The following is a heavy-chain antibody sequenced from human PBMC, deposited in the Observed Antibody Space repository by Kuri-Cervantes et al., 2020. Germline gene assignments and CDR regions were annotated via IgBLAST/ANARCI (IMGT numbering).Heavy chain of an antibody. Sequence: GESLKISCAASGFTFSSYAMHWVRQAPGKGLEWVAVIWYDGSNKYYADSVKGRFTISRDNSKNTLYLQMNSLRAEDTAVYYCANSGKFDYWDQGTLVTVSS. CDR2: IWYDGSNK. D-gene: IGHD1-26*01. V-gene: IGHV3-30*04. CDR1: GFTFSSYA. J-gene: IGHJ4*02. CDR3: ANSGKFDY.